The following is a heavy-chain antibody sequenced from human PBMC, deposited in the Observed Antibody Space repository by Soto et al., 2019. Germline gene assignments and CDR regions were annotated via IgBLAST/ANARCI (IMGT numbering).Heavy chain of an antibody. D-gene: IGHD5-18*01. Sequence: QVQLVQSGAEVKKPESSVKVSCKAPGGTFSTYAISWVRQAPGQGLEWMGGIIPMFGTANYAQRFQDRVTITADESTNTVHIELSSLRSEETAVYFCASGIQLWLRRINNGYSGWGQGTLVTVSS. J-gene: IGHJ4*02. CDR1: GGTFSTYA. CDR3: ASGIQLWLRRINNGYSG. CDR2: IIPMFGTA. V-gene: IGHV1-69*12.